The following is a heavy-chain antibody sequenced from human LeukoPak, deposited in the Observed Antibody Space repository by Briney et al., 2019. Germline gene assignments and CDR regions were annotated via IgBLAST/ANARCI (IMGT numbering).Heavy chain of an antibody. CDR3: ARDDYGDSRPFDY. CDR2: INHSGST. V-gene: IGHV4-34*01. CDR1: GGSFSGYY. D-gene: IGHD4-17*01. Sequence: SETLSLTCAVYGGSFSGYYWSWIRQPPGKGLEWIGEINHSGSTNYNPSLKSRVTISVDTSKNQFSLKLSSVTAADTAVYYCARDDYGDSRPFDYWGQGTLVTVSS. J-gene: IGHJ4*02.